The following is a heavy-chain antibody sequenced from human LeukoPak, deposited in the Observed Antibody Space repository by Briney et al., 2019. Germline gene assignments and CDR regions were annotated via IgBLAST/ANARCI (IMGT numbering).Heavy chain of an antibody. CDR1: GYTFTGYY. CDR3: ARSGHYYEFWFDP. V-gene: IGHV1-2*02. Sequence: GASVKVSCKASGYTFTGYYMHWVRQAPGQGLEWMGWINPNSGGTNYAQKFQGRVTMTRDTSISTAYMELSRLRSDDTAVYYCARSGHYYEFWFDPWGQGTLVTVSS. CDR2: INPNSGGT. J-gene: IGHJ5*02. D-gene: IGHD3-22*01.